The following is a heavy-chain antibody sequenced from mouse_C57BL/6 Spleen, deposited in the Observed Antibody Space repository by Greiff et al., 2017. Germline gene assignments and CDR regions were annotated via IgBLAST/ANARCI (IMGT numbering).Heavy chain of an antibody. V-gene: IGHV1-55*01. CDR2: IYPGSGST. J-gene: IGHJ2*01. Sequence: QVQLQQSGAELVKPWASVKMSCKASGYTFTSYWITWVKQRPGQGLEWIGDIYPGSGSTNYNEKFKSKATLTVDTSSSTAYMQLSSLTSEDSAVYYCARSSAYYFDYWGQGTTLTVSS. CDR3: ARSSAYYFDY. CDR1: GYTFTSYW.